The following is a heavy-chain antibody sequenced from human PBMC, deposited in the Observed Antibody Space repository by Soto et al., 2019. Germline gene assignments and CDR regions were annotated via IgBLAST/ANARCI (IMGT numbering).Heavy chain of an antibody. CDR1: GFTFSNYW. Sequence: GGSLRLSCAASGFTFSNYWMSWVRQAPGKGLEWVASIKPDGSEKYYVDSVQGRFTISRDNAENSLHLQMNSLRDEDTAVYYCAKLRGSTTIYDYWGQGTLVTVSS. CDR3: AKLRGSTTIYDY. J-gene: IGHJ4*02. CDR2: IKPDGSEK. V-gene: IGHV3-7*01. D-gene: IGHD1-1*01.